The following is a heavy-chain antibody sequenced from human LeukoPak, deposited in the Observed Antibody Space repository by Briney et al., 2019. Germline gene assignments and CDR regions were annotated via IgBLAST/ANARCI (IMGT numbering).Heavy chain of an antibody. V-gene: IGHV4-39*01. CDR1: GGSISSSSYY. Sequence: SETLSLTCTVSGGSISSSSYYWGWIRQPPGKGLEWIGSIYYSGSTYYNPSLKSRVTISVDTSKNQFSLKLSSVTAADTAVYYCARQLIYFSRSGNGYNWFDPWGQGTLVTVSS. CDR2: IYYSGST. CDR3: ARQLIYFSRSGNGYNWFDP. D-gene: IGHD3-3*01. J-gene: IGHJ5*02.